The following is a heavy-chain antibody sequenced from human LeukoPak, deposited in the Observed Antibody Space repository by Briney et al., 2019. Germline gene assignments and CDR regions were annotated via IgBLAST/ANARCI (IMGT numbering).Heavy chain of an antibody. CDR1: GFTFSSYG. J-gene: IGHJ3*02. CDR2: ISYDGSNK. D-gene: IGHD6-13*01. Sequence: PGGSLRLSCAASGFTFSSYGMHWVRQAPGKGLEWVAVISYDGSNKYYADSVKGRFTISRDNSKNTLYLQMNSLRAEDTAVYYCAKDQHKQQLNPDAFDIWGQGTMVTVSS. V-gene: IGHV3-30*18. CDR3: AKDQHKQQLNPDAFDI.